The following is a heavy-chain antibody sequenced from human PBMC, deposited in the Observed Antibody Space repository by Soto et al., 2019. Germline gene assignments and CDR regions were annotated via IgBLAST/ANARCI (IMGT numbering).Heavy chain of an antibody. CDR3: ARSGSYYGMDV. Sequence: ASVKVSCKASGYTSTSNAIHWVRQAPGQRLEWMGWINAANGNTKYSQKFQGRVTITRDTSASTAYLELSSLRSEGTAVYYCARSGSYYGMDVWGQGTTVTVS. CDR1: GYTSTSNA. J-gene: IGHJ6*02. V-gene: IGHV1-3*01. D-gene: IGHD1-26*01. CDR2: INAANGNT.